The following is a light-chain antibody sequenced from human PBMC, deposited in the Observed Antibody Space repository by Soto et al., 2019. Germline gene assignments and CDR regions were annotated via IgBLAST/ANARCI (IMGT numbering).Light chain of an antibody. CDR2: TAS. CDR3: QQTYSTFNS. J-gene: IGKJ2*03. Sequence: DIQVTQSPSSLSASVGDRVTITCRASRSIRTYLNWYQQRPGKPPKLLIQTASTLQGGVPSRFRGSGSGTDFTLTISSLQPEDFPTYYCQQTYSTFNSFGQGTKLEI. CDR1: RSIRTY. V-gene: IGKV1-39*01.